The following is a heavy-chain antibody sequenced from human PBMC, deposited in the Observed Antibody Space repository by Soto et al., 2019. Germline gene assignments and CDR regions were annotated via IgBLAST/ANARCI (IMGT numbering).Heavy chain of an antibody. J-gene: IGHJ4*02. Sequence: FQRFSCVASESTFSDYGLRWLQQAPDKGQEWVSLISYDGKNKYYADSEKTRSTINRDTSKNTLYLQMNSRRVEDTAVYYCAKDREYYYGSGSYSHFDHWGQGTVVTVAS. D-gene: IGHD3-10*01. CDR2: ISYDGKNK. V-gene: IGHV3-30*18. CDR1: ESTFSDYG. CDR3: AKDREYYYGSGSYSHFDH.